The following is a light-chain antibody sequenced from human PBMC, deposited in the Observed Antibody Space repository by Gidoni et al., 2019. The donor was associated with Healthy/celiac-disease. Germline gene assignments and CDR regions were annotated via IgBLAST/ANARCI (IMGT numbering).Light chain of an antibody. Sequence: EIVMTQSPATLSVSPGERATLSCRASQSVSSNLAWYQQKPGQAPRLLIYGASTRATGIPARFSGSGSGTEFTLTISSLQSEDFAVYYCQQYNNWPLLEFGGGTKVEIK. J-gene: IGKJ4*01. CDR2: GAS. CDR3: QQYNNWPLLE. V-gene: IGKV3-15*01. CDR1: QSVSSN.